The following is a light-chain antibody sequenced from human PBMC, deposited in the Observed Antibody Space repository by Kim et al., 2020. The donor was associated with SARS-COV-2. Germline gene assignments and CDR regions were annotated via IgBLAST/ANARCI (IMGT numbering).Light chain of an antibody. CDR3: LHHKDYPYT. Sequence: ATLGDRSTITVRASTDIYTYLAWFQQKPGKVPKRLISGASRLQSGVPSRFSGSGSGAEFTLTISNLQPEDVATYYCLHHKDYPYTFGQGTKVDIK. CDR1: TDIYTY. V-gene: IGKV1-17*03. CDR2: GAS. J-gene: IGKJ1*01.